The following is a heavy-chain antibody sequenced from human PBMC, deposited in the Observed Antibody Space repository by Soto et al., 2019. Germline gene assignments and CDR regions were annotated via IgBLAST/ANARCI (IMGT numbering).Heavy chain of an antibody. CDR1: GYSFSDSF. J-gene: IGHJ4*02. CDR3: ARDLGGYDLYGPDF. V-gene: IGHV1-2*02. D-gene: IGHD5-12*01. CDR2: TNPNSGAT. Sequence: QVHLAQSGAEVQKPGASVKVSCKASGYSFSDSFIHWFRQGPGQGLEWMGWTNPNSGATDYAQKFLGRVTMTRDTSISTAYMELSRLKFDDTAVYYCARDLGGYDLYGPDFWGQGTQVTVSS.